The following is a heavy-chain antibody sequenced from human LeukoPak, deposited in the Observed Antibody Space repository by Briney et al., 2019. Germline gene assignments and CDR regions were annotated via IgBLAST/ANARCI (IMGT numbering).Heavy chain of an antibody. CDR3: ARTSASGATYFDY. CDR1: GGSLSGYY. Sequence: SETLSLTCTVSGGSLSGYYWSWIRQPAGKGLEWIGRISFSGNTHYIPSLESRVTVSFDTSKNQFSLKLTSVTAVDTAVYYCARTSASGATYFDYWGQGTLVTVSS. CDR2: ISFSGNT. V-gene: IGHV4-4*07. J-gene: IGHJ4*02. D-gene: IGHD1-26*01.